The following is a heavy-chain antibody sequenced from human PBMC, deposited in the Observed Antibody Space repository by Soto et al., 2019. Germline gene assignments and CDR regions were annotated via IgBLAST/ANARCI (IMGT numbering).Heavy chain of an antibody. CDR2: IWYDGSYK. J-gene: IGHJ4*02. CDR1: GFTFSSYG. Sequence: PGGSLRLSCAASGFTFSSYGMHWVRQAPGKGLEWAAVIWYDGSYKYYADSVKGRFTISRDNSKNTLYLQMNSLRAEDTAVYYCASPPPVAATGNPAYWGQGTLVTVSS. CDR3: ASPPPVAATGNPAY. D-gene: IGHD2-15*01. V-gene: IGHV3-33*01.